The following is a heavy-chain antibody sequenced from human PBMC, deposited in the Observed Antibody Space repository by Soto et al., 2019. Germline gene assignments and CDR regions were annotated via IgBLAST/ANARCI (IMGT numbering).Heavy chain of an antibody. CDR3: VKEANPFINTLVVLIFDY. CDR2: ISRDGRST. CDR1: GFTFSMHC. J-gene: IGHJ4*02. V-gene: IGHV3-64D*08. Sequence: PGGPLRLSCSASGFTFSMHCMHWVRKTPGKALEKVSAISRDGRSTFYADSVKGRFTNSRDNSKNTLYLRMNSLRSDDTAVYYCVKEANPFINTLVVLIFDYWGQGTHVTVSS. D-gene: IGHD3-22*01.